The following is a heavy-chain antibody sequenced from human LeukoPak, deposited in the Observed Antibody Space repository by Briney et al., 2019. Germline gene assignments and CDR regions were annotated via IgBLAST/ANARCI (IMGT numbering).Heavy chain of an antibody. CDR3: ARSYGSGSYYRFDP. CDR2: IYYSGST. CDR1: GGSISSYY. D-gene: IGHD3-10*01. Sequence: SETLSLTCTVSGGSISSYYWNWIRQPPGKGLELVGYIYYSGSTNYNPSLKSRVTISVDTSKNQFSLKLSSVTAADTAVYYCARSYGSGSYYRFDPWGQGILVTVSS. J-gene: IGHJ5*02. V-gene: IGHV4-59*01.